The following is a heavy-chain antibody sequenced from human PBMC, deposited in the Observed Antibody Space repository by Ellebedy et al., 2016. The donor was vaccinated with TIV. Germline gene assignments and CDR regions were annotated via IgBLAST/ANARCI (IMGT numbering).Heavy chain of an antibody. Sequence: AASVKVSCKASGYTFTNYYVHWVRQAPGQGPEWMGVIYPGGGGTNYAQKFQGRVTMTWDTSTSIVYMELNSLRSEDTALYYCARDFYYSDRGGHFRYWGQGTLVTVSS. J-gene: IGHJ4*02. CDR2: IYPGGGGT. D-gene: IGHD3-22*01. V-gene: IGHV1-46*01. CDR1: GYTFTNYY. CDR3: ARDFYYSDRGGHFRY.